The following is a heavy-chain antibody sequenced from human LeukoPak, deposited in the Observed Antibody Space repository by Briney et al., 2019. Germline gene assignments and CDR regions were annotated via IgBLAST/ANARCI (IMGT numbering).Heavy chain of an antibody. CDR1: GFTFSSYW. Sequence: GGSLRLSCAASGFTFSSYWMRWVRQAPGKGVEWVANIKEDGSEKYYVDSVKGRFTISRHHAKKSLYLQMNSLRAEDTAVYYCARDPYSDNWWDYWGQGTLVTVSS. V-gene: IGHV3-7*01. J-gene: IGHJ4*02. D-gene: IGHD1-1*01. CDR3: ARDPYSDNWWDY. CDR2: IKEDGSEK.